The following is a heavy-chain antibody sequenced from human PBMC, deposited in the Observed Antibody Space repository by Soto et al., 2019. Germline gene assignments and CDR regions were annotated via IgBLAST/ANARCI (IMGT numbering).Heavy chain of an antibody. CDR3: AVVEYSSPKDAFDI. J-gene: IGHJ3*02. Sequence: QGREWMGRIIPILGIANYAQKFQGRVTITADKSTSTAYMELSSLRSEDTAVYYCAVVEYSSPKDAFDIWGQGTMVSVSS. V-gene: IGHV1-69*02. CDR2: IIPILGIA. D-gene: IGHD6-6*01.